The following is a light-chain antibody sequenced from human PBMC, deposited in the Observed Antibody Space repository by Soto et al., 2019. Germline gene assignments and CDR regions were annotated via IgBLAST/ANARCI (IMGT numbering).Light chain of an antibody. CDR2: DAS. CDR3: QQRNSWPPIT. J-gene: IGKJ5*01. V-gene: IGKV3-11*01. CDR1: QSVRTY. Sequence: EIVLTQSPVTLSLSPGARAPLSCRASQSVRTYLAWYQVKPGQAPRLLIYDASSRASGVPARFSGSGSGTDFTLTISSLEPEDFALYYCQQRNSWPPITFGQGTRLEI.